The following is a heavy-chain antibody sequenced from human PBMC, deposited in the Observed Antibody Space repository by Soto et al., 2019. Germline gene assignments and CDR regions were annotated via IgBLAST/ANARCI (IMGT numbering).Heavy chain of an antibody. CDR2: INPNSGVT. CDR3: ARVVPVVTATPFLRY. Sequence: EASVKVSCKASGYTFTAYYMHWVRQAPGQGLEWMGWINPNSGVTNYAQKLQGRVTMTRDTSISTAYMELSSLRSDDTAVYYCARVVPVVTATPFLRYWGQGSLVTVSS. D-gene: IGHD2-21*02. CDR1: GYTFTAYY. V-gene: IGHV1-2*02. J-gene: IGHJ4*02.